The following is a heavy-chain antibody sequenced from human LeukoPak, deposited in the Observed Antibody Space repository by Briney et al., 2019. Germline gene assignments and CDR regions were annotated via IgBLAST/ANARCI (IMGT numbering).Heavy chain of an antibody. CDR2: IIPIFGTA. CDR3: ARDYYDILTGYYSGLGY. D-gene: IGHD3-9*01. CDR1: GGTFSSYA. J-gene: IGHJ4*02. V-gene: IGHV1-69*13. Sequence: GASVKVSCKASGGTFSSYAISWVRQAPGQGLEWMGGIIPIFGTANYAQKFQGRVTITADESSSTAYMELSSLRSEDTAVYYCARDYYDILTGYYSGLGYWGQGTLVTVSS.